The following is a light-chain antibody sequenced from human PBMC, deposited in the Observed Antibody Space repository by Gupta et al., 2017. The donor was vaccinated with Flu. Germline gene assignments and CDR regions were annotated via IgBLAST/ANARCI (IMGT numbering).Light chain of an antibody. V-gene: IGLV6-57*03. CDR1: SGAIVTNF. J-gene: IGLJ3*02. CDR3: QSYDDNNVV. Sequence: KFTLTQPQSLSASPGQTVTISCTRSSGAIVTNFVQWYQQRPGGAPTTVIFEHDQRPSGAPARFSGSVDSSSNSAALTISGLDTGDEADYYCQSYDDNNVVFGGGTKLTVL. CDR2: EHD.